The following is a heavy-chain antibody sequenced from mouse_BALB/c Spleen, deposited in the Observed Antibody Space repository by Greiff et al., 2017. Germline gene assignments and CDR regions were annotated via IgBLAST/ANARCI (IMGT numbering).Heavy chain of an antibody. Sequence: VQLQQSGAELVKPGASVKLSCTASGFNIKDTYMHWVKQRPEQGLEWIGRIDPANGNTKYDPKFQGKATITADTSSNTAYLQLSSLTSEDTAVYYCARSYDYDDGYYAMDDWGQGTSVTVSS. CDR1: GFNIKDTY. J-gene: IGHJ4*01. D-gene: IGHD2-4*01. CDR2: IDPANGNT. CDR3: ARSYDYDDGYYAMDD. V-gene: IGHV14-3*02.